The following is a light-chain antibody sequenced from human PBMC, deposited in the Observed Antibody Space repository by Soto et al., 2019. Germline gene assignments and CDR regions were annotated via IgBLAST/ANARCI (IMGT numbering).Light chain of an antibody. CDR2: KVS. CDR1: QSPLYSDGNTY. CDR3: MQGTHWPWT. V-gene: IGKV2-30*01. J-gene: IGKJ1*01. Sequence: DVVMTQSPLSLPVTLGQPASISCRSSQSPLYSDGNTYLSWFQQRRGQSPRRLIYKVSNRDSGVPDRFGGSGSGTDFTLKISRVEAEDVGVYYCMQGTHWPWTFGQGTKVEIK.